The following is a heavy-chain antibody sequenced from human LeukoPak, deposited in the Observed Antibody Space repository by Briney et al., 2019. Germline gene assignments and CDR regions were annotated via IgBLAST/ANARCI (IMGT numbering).Heavy chain of an antibody. J-gene: IGHJ4*02. CDR3: ANYVSGTMRDY. CDR2: IDYRERT. D-gene: IGHD3-16*01. Sequence: PSETLSLTGTVSGGSITTGGHYWGWIRQPPGKGLEWIGSIDYRERTTYNSSLKSRVTISADTSKNQFSLQLSSVTVTDTAVYYCANYVSGTMRDYWGQGTLVTVSS. V-gene: IGHV4-39*01. CDR1: GGSITTGGHY.